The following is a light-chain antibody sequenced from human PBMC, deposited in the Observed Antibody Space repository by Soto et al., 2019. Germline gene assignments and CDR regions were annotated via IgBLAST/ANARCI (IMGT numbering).Light chain of an antibody. CDR3: KQYNSYPLT. J-gene: IGKJ4*01. CDR2: KAY. V-gene: IGKV1-5*03. CDR1: QSISSW. Sequence: DIQMTQSPSTLSASVGDRVTITCRASQSISSWLAWYQQKPGKAPKLLIYKAYSLESGVPSRFSGSGSGTEFTLTIRSLQPDEFATYYCKQYNSYPLTVGGGTKVDIK.